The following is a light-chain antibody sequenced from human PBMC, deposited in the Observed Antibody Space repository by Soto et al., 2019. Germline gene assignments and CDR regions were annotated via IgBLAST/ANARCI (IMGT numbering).Light chain of an antibody. CDR2: EVR. V-gene: IGLV2-14*01. J-gene: IGLJ2*01. Sequence: QSALTQPASVSGSPGQSITISCTGTRSDVGVYNYVSWYQQHPGKAPKLMIYEVRNRPSGVSNRFSGSKSGNTASLTISGLQADDEADYYCSSYSSSSTVLFGGGTQLTVL. CDR3: SSYSSSSTVL. CDR1: RSDVGVYNY.